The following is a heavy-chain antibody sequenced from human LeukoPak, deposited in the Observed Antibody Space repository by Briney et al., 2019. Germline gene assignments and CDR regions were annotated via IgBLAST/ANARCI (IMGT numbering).Heavy chain of an antibody. V-gene: IGHV3-48*01. CDR2: ITSDSNTI. CDR3: ARGGMQLWEFDF. J-gene: IGHJ4*02. D-gene: IGHD3-16*01. CDR1: GFTFSIYS. Sequence: GGSLRLSCAASGFTFSIYSMNWVRQAPGKGLEWISYITSDSNTIYYADSVRGRFTISRDHGNNSLYLQLSSLRAEDSAIYYYARGGMQLWEFDFWGLGTLVTVSS.